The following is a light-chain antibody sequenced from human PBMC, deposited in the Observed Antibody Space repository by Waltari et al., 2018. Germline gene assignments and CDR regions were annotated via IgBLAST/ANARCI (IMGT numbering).Light chain of an antibody. Sequence: QSVLTQPPSTSGTPGQRVTISCSGSSSNIGSNTVNWYQQLPGTAPKLLIYTNNPRPSGVPDRFSGSKSGTSASLAISGLQSEDEAGDYCAAWDDSLNGVVFGGGTKLTVL. CDR3: AAWDDSLNGVV. J-gene: IGLJ2*01. V-gene: IGLV1-44*01. CDR1: SSNIGSNT. CDR2: TNN.